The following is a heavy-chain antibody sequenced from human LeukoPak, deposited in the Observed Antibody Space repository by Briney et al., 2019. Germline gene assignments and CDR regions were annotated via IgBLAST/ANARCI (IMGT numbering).Heavy chain of an antibody. CDR3: ARYCTSTSCADYSYYGMDV. CDR1: GFTFSSYG. Sequence: PEGSLRLSCAASGFTFSSYGMSWVRQAPGKGLEWVSAIVGSGDSTYYADSVRGRFTISRDNSKNTLYLQMNSLRAEDTAVYYCARYCTSTSCADYSYYGMDVWGQGTTVTVSS. V-gene: IGHV3-23*01. D-gene: IGHD2-2*01. CDR2: IVGSGDST. J-gene: IGHJ6*02.